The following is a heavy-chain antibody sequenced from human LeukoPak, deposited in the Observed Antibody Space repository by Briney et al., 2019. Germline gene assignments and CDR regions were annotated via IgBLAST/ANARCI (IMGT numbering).Heavy chain of an antibody. J-gene: IGHJ4*02. CDR3: ARDRVVVTAIDLDY. D-gene: IGHD2-21*02. V-gene: IGHV1-18*01. CDR2: ISAYNGNT. CDR1: GYTFASYG. Sequence: ASVKVSCKASGYTFASYGISWVRQAPGQGLEWMGWISAYNGNTNYAQKLQGRVTMTTDTSTSTAYMELRSLRSDDTAVYYCARDRVVVTAIDLDYWGQGTLVTVSS.